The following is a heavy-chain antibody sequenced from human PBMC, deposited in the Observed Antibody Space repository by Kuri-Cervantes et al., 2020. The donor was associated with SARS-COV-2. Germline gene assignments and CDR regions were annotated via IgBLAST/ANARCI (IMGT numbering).Heavy chain of an antibody. D-gene: IGHD3-10*01. Sequence: ETLSLTCAASGFTFDDYGMSWVRQAPGKGLEWVSGINWNGGSTGYADSVKGRFTISRDNAKNSLYLQMNSLRAEDTALYYCARGGHAQGSGRPLDYWGQGTLVTVSS. CDR2: INWNGGST. CDR3: ARGGHAQGSGRPLDY. CDR1: GFTFDDYG. J-gene: IGHJ4*02. V-gene: IGHV3-20*04.